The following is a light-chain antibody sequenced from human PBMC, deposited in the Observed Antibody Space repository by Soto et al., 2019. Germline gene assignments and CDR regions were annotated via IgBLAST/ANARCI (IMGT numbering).Light chain of an antibody. J-gene: IGKJ1*01. CDR2: DAS. Sequence: DIQMTQSPSTLSASVGDRVTITCRASQSISNWLAWYQQKPGKAPKLLIYDASSLESGVPSRFSGSGSETEFPLAITSLQPGDSATYYCQQYKSYRTFGQGTKVDIK. V-gene: IGKV1-5*01. CDR1: QSISNW. CDR3: QQYKSYRT.